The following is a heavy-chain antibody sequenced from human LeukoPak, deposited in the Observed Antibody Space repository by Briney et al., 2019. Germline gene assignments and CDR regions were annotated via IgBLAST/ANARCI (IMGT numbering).Heavy chain of an antibody. CDR1: GFTFSSYW. CDR3: AREAWIPNWFDP. J-gene: IGHJ5*02. Sequence: GGSLRLSCAASGFTFSSYWMHWVRQVPGKGLMWVSRINSDGSSTSYADSVKGRFTISRDNAKNTLYLQMNSLRAEDTAVYYCAREAWIPNWFDPWGQGTLVTVSS. CDR2: INSDGSST. V-gene: IGHV3-74*01. D-gene: IGHD5-12*01.